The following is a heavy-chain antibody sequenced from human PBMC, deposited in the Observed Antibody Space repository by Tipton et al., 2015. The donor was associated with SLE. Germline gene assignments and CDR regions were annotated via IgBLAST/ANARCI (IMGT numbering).Heavy chain of an antibody. Sequence: TLSLTCTVSGASISSGSYYWSWIRQPAGKGLEWIGHIYTIGSTNYIPSLKSRVTMSVDTSKNQFSLKLTSVTAADTAVYYCARARGSSFGVINYYFDYWGQGTLVTVSS. J-gene: IGHJ4*02. D-gene: IGHD3-3*01. CDR2: IYTIGST. CDR1: GASISSGSYY. V-gene: IGHV4-61*09. CDR3: ARARGSSFGVINYYFDY.